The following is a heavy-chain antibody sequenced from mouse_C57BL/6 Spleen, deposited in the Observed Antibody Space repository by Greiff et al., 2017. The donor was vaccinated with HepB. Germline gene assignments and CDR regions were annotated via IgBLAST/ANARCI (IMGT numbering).Heavy chain of an antibody. D-gene: IGHD1-1*01. CDR2: IHPNSGST. V-gene: IGHV1-64*01. CDR1: GYTFTSYW. J-gene: IGHJ4*01. Sequence: QVQLQQPGAELVKPGASVKLSCKASGYTFTSYWMHWVKQRPGQGLEWIGMIHPNSGSTNYNEKFKSKATLTVDKSSSTAYMQLSSLTSEDSAGYYCAREGRYYDPMDYWGQGTSVTVSS. CDR3: AREGRYYDPMDY.